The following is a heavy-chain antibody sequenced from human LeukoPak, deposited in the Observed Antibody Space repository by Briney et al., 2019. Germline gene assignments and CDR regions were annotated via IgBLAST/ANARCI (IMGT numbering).Heavy chain of an antibody. J-gene: IGHJ4*02. Sequence: GGSLRLSCAASGFTFSSYGMHWARQAPGKGLEWVAFIRYDGSNKYYADSVKGRFTISRDNSKNTLYLQMNSLRAEDTAVYYCAKDSGAIAVAGDFDYWGQGTLVTVSS. D-gene: IGHD6-19*01. CDR1: GFTFSSYG. CDR3: AKDSGAIAVAGDFDY. CDR2: IRYDGSNK. V-gene: IGHV3-30*02.